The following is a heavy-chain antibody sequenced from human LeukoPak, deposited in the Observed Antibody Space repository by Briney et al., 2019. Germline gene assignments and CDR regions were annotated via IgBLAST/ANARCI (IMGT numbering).Heavy chain of an antibody. CDR1: GYTFITWD. CDR3: TRKLRLDEH. Sequence: ASVKVSCKASGYTFITWDINWVRQARGQGLEWMGYIDPESGYTTYAQKFQGRVTMTRDTSTSTAYMELSSLTPDDTAIYYCTRKLRLDEHWVHGTLVAVSS. D-gene: IGHD1-7*01. J-gene: IGHJ4*01. V-gene: IGHV1-8*01. CDR2: IDPESGYT.